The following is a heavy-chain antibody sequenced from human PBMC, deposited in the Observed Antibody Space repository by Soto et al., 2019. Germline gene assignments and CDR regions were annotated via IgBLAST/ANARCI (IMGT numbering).Heavy chain of an antibody. CDR2: IWNDGNNR. J-gene: IGHJ4*02. D-gene: IGHD3-10*01. CDR1: GFSFRSFG. CDR3: ARDRELGRTSPYFDF. V-gene: IGHV3-33*01. Sequence: VGSLRLSCAASGFSFRSFGVHWVRQAPDKGLEWVAVIWNDGNNRRYGDSVRGRFTVSSDNSKKTVYLQMDSLRGEDTAMYYCARDRELGRTSPYFDFWGQGTLVTVSS.